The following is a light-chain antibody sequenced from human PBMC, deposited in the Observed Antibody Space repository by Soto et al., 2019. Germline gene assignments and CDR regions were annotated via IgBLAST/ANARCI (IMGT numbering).Light chain of an antibody. CDR1: SSDVGGYNY. CDR2: EVS. CDR3: SSYTSSSTIV. J-gene: IGLJ1*01. Sequence: QSVLTQPASVSGSPGQSITISCTGTSSDVGGYNYVSWYQQHPGKAPKLMIYEVSNRPSGVSNRFSGSKSGNTASLTISGLQAEDEADYSCSSYTSSSTIVFGTRTKVTVL. V-gene: IGLV2-14*01.